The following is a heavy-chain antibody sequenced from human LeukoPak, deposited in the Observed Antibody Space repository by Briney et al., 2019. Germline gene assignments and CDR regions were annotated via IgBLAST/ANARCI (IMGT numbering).Heavy chain of an antibody. Sequence: PSETLSLTCTVSGGSISSSSYYWGWIRQPPGKGLEWIGSIYYSGSTYYNPSLKSRVIISVDTSKDQFSLKLSSVTAADTAVYYCARHSSYYGNFDYWGQGTLVTVSS. D-gene: IGHD3-10*01. CDR1: GGSISSSSYY. J-gene: IGHJ4*02. CDR3: ARHSSYYGNFDY. CDR2: IYYSGST. V-gene: IGHV4-39*01.